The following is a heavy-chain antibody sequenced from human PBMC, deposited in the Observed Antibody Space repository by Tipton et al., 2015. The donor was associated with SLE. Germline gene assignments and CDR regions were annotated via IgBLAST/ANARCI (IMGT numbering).Heavy chain of an antibody. D-gene: IGHD3-16*01. CDR2: IKRKVDGETT. J-gene: IGHJ4*02. CDR3: TTDMKDY. V-gene: IGHV3-15*01. Sequence: GSLRLSCTASGFTFTEAWMDWVRQAPGKGLEWVGRIKRKVDGETTDYGASVRGRFTIWRDDSKNMLYLEMNSLKTEDTAVYFCTTDMKDYWGQGSLVTVSS. CDR1: GFTFTEAW.